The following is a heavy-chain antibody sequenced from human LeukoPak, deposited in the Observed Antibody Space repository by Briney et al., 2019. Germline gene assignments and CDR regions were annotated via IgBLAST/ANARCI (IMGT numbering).Heavy chain of an antibody. CDR2: IYSGGST. D-gene: IGHD4-11*01. V-gene: IGHV3-53*01. Sequence: GGSLKLSCAPSGFTFSSNYMSWVGQAPGKGLEWVSFIYSGGSTYYADSVKGRFTISRDNSKNTLYLQMNSLRAEDTAVYYCASTGVYSNYGWFDPWGQGTLVTVSS. CDR3: ASTGVYSNYGWFDP. CDR1: GFTFSSNY. J-gene: IGHJ5*02.